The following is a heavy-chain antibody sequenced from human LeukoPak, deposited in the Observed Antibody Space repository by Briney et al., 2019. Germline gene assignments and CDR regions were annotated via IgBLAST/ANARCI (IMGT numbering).Heavy chain of an antibody. V-gene: IGHV3-30*18. CDR2: ISYDGSNK. CDR1: GFTFSSYG. D-gene: IGHD3-10*01. CDR3: AKDRHITMVRGFIHPFDY. J-gene: IGHJ4*02. Sequence: GGSLRLSCAASGFTFSSYGMHWVRQAPGKGLEWVAVISYDGSNKYYADSVKGRFTISRDNSKNTLYLQMNSLRAEDTAVYYCAKDRHITMVRGFIHPFDYWGQGTLVTVSS.